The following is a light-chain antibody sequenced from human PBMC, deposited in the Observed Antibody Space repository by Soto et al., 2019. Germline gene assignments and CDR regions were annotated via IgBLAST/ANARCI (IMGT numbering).Light chain of an antibody. Sequence: EIVLTQSPGTLSLSPGERATLSCRASQSVSSSYLAWYQQKPGQAPRLLIYGASSRATGIPDRFSGSGSGTDFTLTIPRLEPEDFAVYYCQQYGSSLFTFGPGNKVDIK. J-gene: IGKJ3*01. CDR1: QSVSSSY. CDR3: QQYGSSLFT. V-gene: IGKV3-20*01. CDR2: GAS.